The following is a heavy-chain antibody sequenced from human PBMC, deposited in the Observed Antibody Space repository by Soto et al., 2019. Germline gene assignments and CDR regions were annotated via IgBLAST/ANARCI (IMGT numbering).Heavy chain of an antibody. V-gene: IGHV4-39*01. CDR3: ARHYYDSSGYYYLLWAFDI. Sequence: SETLSLTCTVSGGSISSSSYYWGWIRQPPGKGLEWIGSIYYSGSTYYNPSLKSRVTISVDTSKNQFSLKLSSVTAADTAVYYCARHYYDSSGYYYLLWAFDIWGQGTMVT. CDR2: IYYSGST. J-gene: IGHJ3*02. D-gene: IGHD3-22*01. CDR1: GGSISSSSYY.